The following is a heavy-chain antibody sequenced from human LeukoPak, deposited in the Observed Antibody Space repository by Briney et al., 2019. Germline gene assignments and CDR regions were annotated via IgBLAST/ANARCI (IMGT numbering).Heavy chain of an antibody. CDR2: IYTSGST. CDR1: GGSISSYY. V-gene: IGHV4-4*07. J-gene: IGHJ3*02. D-gene: IGHD2-2*01. CDR3: ASQEGYCSSTSCYFRAFDI. Sequence: SETLSLTCTVSGGSISSYYWSWIRQPAGKGLEWIGRIYTSGSTNYNPSLKSRVTMSVDTSKNQFSLKLSSVTAADTAVYYCASQEGYCSSTSCYFRAFDIWGQGTMVTVSS.